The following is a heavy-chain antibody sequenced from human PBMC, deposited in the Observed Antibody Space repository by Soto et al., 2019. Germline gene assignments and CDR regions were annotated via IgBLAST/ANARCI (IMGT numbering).Heavy chain of an antibody. CDR3: ARWDMYYDFWSGFFDY. J-gene: IGHJ4*02. CDR1: GGSISSSSYY. V-gene: IGHV4-39*01. Sequence: SETLSLTCTVSGGSISSSSYYWGWIRQPPGKGQEWIGSIYYSGSIYYNPSLKSRVTISVDTSKNQFSLKLSSVTAADTAVYYCARWDMYYDFWSGFFDYWGQGTLVTVSS. CDR2: IYYSGSI. D-gene: IGHD3-3*01.